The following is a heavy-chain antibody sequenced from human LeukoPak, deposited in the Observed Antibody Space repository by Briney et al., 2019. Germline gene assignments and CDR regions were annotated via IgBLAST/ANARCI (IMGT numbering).Heavy chain of an antibody. D-gene: IGHD2-2*01. CDR1: GFTFTNFW. CDR3: ASLTSTSSEDY. CDR2: ITIYWSST. Sequence: AGSLTLSCAASGFTFTNFWMHWVRQAPRKGLEWVSRITIYWSSTRYSNPSQGRCTIVRYNAKNTVYMQMNSMRAADTTMYYCASLTSTSSEDYWGQGTLVTVYS. J-gene: IGHJ4*02. V-gene: IGHV3-74*01.